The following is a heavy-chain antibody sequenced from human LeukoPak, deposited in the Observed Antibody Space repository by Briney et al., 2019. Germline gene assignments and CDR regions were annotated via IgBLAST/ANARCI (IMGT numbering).Heavy chain of an antibody. V-gene: IGHV1-24*01. CDR3: ARGRSSRLVYGHYYYYYYMDV. CDR2: FDPEDGET. J-gene: IGHJ6*03. Sequence: ASVKVSCKVSGYTLTELSMHWVRQAPGKGLEWMGGFDPEDGETIYAQKFQGRVTMTRNTSISTAYMELSSLRSEDTAVYYCARGRSSRLVYGHYYYYYYMDVWGKGTTVTISS. CDR1: GYTLTELS. D-gene: IGHD5-12*01.